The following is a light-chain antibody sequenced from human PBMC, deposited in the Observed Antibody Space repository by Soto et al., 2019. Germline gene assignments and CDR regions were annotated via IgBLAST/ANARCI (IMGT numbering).Light chain of an antibody. CDR1: QSIDIY. V-gene: IGKV1-39*01. CDR2: AAS. Sequence: DIQMTQSPSSLSASVGDRVTITCRASQSIDIYLNWYQAKPGKPPKLLIYAASNLQSGVPSRFSGSGSGTDFTLSISSLQPEDFATYYCQQTYITWTFGQGTKVDIK. J-gene: IGKJ1*01. CDR3: QQTYITWT.